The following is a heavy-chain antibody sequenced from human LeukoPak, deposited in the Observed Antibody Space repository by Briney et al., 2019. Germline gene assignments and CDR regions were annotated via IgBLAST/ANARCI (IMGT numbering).Heavy chain of an antibody. CDR3: ARGRGSSGWYYFDY. V-gene: IGHV4-59*12. D-gene: IGHD6-19*01. CDR2: IYYSGST. CDR1: GGPISSYY. Sequence: PSETLSLTCTVSGGPISSYYWSWIRQPPGKGLEWIGYIYYSGSTNYNPPLKSRVTISVDTSKNQFSLKLSSVTAADTAVYYCARGRGSSGWYYFDYWGQGTLVTVSS. J-gene: IGHJ4*02.